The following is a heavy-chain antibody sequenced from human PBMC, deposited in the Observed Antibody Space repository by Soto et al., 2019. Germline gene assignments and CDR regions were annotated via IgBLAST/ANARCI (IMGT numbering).Heavy chain of an antibody. Sequence: SETLSLTCTVSGGSISSYYWSWIRQPPGKGLEWIGYIYYSGSTNYNPSLKSRVTISVDTSKNQFSLKLSSVTAADTPVYYCARDGVGVATSYYYYGMDVWGQGTTVTVSS. CDR2: IYYSGST. D-gene: IGHD5-12*01. V-gene: IGHV4-59*01. J-gene: IGHJ6*02. CDR3: ARDGVGVATSYYYYGMDV. CDR1: GGSISSYY.